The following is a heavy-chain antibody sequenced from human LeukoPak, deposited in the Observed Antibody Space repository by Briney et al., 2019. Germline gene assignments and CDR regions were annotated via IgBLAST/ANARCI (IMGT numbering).Heavy chain of an antibody. J-gene: IGHJ4*02. CDR2: IYSGGST. D-gene: IGHD3-16*02. CDR1: GFTVSSNY. CDR3: ARGYDYVWGSYRYVLDY. V-gene: IGHV3-53*01. Sequence: GGSLRLSCAASGFTVSSNYMSWVRQAPGKGLEWVSVIYSGGSTYYADSVKGRFTISRDNSMNTLYLQMNSLRAEDTAVYYCARGYDYVWGSYRYVLDYWGQGTLVTVSS.